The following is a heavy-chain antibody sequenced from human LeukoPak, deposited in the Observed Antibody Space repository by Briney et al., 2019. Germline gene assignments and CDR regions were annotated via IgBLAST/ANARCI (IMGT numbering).Heavy chain of an antibody. V-gene: IGHV4-34*01. Sequence: SETLSLTCAVYGGSFSGYYWSWIRQPPGKGLEWIGEINHSGSTNYNPSLKSRVTISVDTSKNQFSLKLSSVTAADMAVYYCARGVEGDILNWGQGTLVTVSS. J-gene: IGHJ4*02. CDR2: INHSGST. CDR1: GGSFSGYY. D-gene: IGHD3-9*01. CDR3: ARGVEGDILN.